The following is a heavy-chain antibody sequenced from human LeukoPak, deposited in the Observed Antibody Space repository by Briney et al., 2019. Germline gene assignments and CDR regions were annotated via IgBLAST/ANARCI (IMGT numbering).Heavy chain of an antibody. Sequence: PSETLSLTCIVSGGSISSANYCWSWIRQPAGQGLEWIGHIHTSGSTNYNPSLKSRVTISVDTSKNQFSLKLSSVTAADTAVYYCARHASGPTWKYFDYWGQGTLVTVSS. J-gene: IGHJ4*02. CDR1: GGSISSANYC. D-gene: IGHD6-19*01. CDR3: ARHASGPTWKYFDY. V-gene: IGHV4-61*09. CDR2: IHTSGST.